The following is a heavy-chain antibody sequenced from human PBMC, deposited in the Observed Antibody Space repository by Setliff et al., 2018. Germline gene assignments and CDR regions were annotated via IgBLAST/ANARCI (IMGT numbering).Heavy chain of an antibody. J-gene: IGHJ6*02. Sequence: GGSLRLSCVASRFTFSNYGMHWVRQAPGKGLEWVALIWNDGSTKFYGDSVKGRFTISRDNSKNTLYLQMDTLRAEDTAVYYCARNWATAQHYYYGMGVWGQGTTVTVSS. D-gene: IGHD2-21*02. CDR3: ARNWATAQHYYYGMGV. CDR1: RFTFSNYG. CDR2: IWNDGSTK. V-gene: IGHV3-33*01.